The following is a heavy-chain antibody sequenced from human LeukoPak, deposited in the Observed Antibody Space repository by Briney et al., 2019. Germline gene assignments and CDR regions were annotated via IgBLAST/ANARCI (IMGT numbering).Heavy chain of an antibody. V-gene: IGHV3-33*08. D-gene: IGHD1-26*01. CDR3: ARGGGSYLFDY. J-gene: IGHJ4*02. CDR2: IWSDGTTK. CDR1: GFTFSSYA. Sequence: GGSLILSCEVSGFTFSSYAMHWVRQAPGKGLEWVAVIWSDGTTKYYADSIKGRFTISRDNSKNTLYLQMNSLTAEDTAVYYCARGGGSYLFDYWGQGTLVTVSS.